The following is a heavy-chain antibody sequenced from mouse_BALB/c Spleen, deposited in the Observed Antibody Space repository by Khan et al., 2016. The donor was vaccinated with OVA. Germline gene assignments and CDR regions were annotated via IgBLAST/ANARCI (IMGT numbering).Heavy chain of an antibody. CDR3: TRSSFAY. CDR1: GYTFPDYE. Sequence: QVQLQQSGAELVRPGASVTLSCKASGYTFPDYELPWVKQTPLPGLEWIGVIDPKTGVTAYNQKFKGQATLTADKFSNQAYIDLRNLTSADSAVYYWTRSSFAYWGQWTLVTVSA. CDR2: IDPKTGVT. V-gene: IGHV1-15*01. J-gene: IGHJ3*01.